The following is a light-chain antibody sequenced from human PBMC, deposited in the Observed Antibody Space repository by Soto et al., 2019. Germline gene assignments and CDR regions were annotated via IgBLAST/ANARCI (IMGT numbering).Light chain of an antibody. Sequence: QSTLTQPASVSGSPGQSIAISCTGTSSDIGGYNYVSWYQQHPGKAPKLLIYDVTHRPSGVSNRFSGSKSGDTASLTISGLQAEDEADYYCSSYTSTSTPYVFRTGTKVTVL. CDR1: SSDIGGYNY. V-gene: IGLV2-14*03. J-gene: IGLJ1*01. CDR2: DVT. CDR3: SSYTSTSTPYV.